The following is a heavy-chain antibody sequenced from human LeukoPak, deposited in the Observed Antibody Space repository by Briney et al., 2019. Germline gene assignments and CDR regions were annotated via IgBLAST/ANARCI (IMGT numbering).Heavy chain of an antibody. J-gene: IGHJ4*02. Sequence: GGSLSLSCTASGFTFGDYAMSWIRQAPGKGLEWVGFIRSKAYGETADYAASVKGRFTISRDDSKAIAYLQMNSLKTEDTAVYHCTRDRGAYNLYDYWGQGTLVTVSS. D-gene: IGHD1-1*01. CDR3: TRDRGAYNLYDY. CDR2: IRSKAYGETA. V-gene: IGHV3-49*03. CDR1: GFTFGDYA.